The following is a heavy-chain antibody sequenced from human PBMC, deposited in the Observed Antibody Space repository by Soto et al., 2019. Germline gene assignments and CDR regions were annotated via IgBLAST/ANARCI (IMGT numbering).Heavy chain of an antibody. J-gene: IGHJ4*02. D-gene: IGHD3-10*01. CDR2: ITRSSNYI. CDR3: ARATNFYASGSGVDY. CDR1: GFTFSSYS. Sequence: EVQVVESGGGLVKPGGSLRLSCAASGFTFSSYSMSWVRQAPGKGLEWVSSITRSSNYIHYTDSVKGRFTISRDNAKNSLYLQMNSLRGEDTAIYYCARATNFYASGSGVDYWGQGTLVTVSS. V-gene: IGHV3-21*01.